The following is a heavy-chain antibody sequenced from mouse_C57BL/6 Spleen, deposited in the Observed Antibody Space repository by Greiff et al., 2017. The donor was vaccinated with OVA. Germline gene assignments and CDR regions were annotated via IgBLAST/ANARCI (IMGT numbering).Heavy chain of an antibody. CDR1: GYAFTNYL. V-gene: IGHV1-54*01. CDR2: INPGSGGT. J-gene: IGHJ2*01. Sequence: VQLQESGAELVRPGTSVKVSCKASGYAFTNYLIEWVKQRPGQGLEWIGVINPGSGGTNYNEKFKGKATLTADKSSSTAYMQLSSLTSEDSAVYFCARSGITTVVEGYFDYWGQGTTLTVSS. D-gene: IGHD1-1*01. CDR3: ARSGITTVVEGYFDY.